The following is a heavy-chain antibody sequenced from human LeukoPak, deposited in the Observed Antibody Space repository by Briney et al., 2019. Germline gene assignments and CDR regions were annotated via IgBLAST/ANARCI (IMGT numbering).Heavy chain of an antibody. CDR2: INAGNGNT. D-gene: IGHD2-15*01. J-gene: IGHJ4*02. CDR1: GYTFINYV. Sequence: GASVKVSCKASGYTFINYVMHWVRQASGQRLEWMGWINAGNGNTKYSQKFQDRVSITRDTSASTAYMELSSLRSEDTAIYFCAREDIVVMVATTGFDYWGQGTLVTVSS. V-gene: IGHV1-3*01. CDR3: AREDIVVMVATTGFDY.